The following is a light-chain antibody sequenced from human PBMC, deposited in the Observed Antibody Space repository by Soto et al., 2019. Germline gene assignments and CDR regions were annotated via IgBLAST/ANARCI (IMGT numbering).Light chain of an antibody. CDR3: TSYSSVTTAYV. CDR2: DVT. V-gene: IGLV2-14*03. J-gene: IGLJ1*01. CDR1: SSDVGGYMF. Sequence: QSALTQPASVSGSPGQSITISCTGSSSDVGGYMFVSWYQHHPGKAPKLMIYDVTDRPSGVSNRFSGSKSGNTASLTISGLQAEDEADYYCTSYSSVTTAYVFGTGTKVTVL.